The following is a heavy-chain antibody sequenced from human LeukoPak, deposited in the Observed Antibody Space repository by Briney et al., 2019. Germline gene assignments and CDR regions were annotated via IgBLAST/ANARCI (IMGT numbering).Heavy chain of an antibody. D-gene: IGHD3-16*02. CDR1: GFTFSTYS. J-gene: IGHJ4*02. V-gene: IGHV3-21*01. Sequence: GGSLRLSCAASGFTFSTYSMPWVRQAPGKGLEWVSSISSSSSYIYYADSVKGRFTISRDNAKNSLYLQMNSLRAEDTAVYYCARDHFAYYVWGSYLPLGYFDYWGQGTLVTVSS. CDR3: ARDHFAYYVWGSYLPLGYFDY. CDR2: ISSSSSYI.